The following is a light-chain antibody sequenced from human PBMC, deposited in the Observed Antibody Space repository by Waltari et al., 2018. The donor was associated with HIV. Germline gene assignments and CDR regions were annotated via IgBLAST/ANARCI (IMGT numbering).Light chain of an antibody. V-gene: IGLV1-51*02. CDR1: SSNIGNNY. Sequence: QSVLTQPPSVSAAPGQKVTISCSGSSSNIGNNYVSWYQQLPGTAPKLLIYENNKRPSGIPDRFSGSKSGTSATLGITGLQTGDEADYDCGTWDSSLVWVFGGGTKLTVL. J-gene: IGLJ3*02. CDR3: GTWDSSLVWV. CDR2: ENN.